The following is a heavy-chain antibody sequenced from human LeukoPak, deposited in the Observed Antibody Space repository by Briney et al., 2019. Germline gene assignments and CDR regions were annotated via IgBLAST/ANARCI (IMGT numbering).Heavy chain of an antibody. CDR2: ISYDGSNK. Sequence: GGSLRLSCAASGFTFSSYAMHWVRQAPGKGLEWVAVISYDGSNKYYADSVKGRFTISRDNSKNTLYLQMNSLRAEDTAVYYCATGYSLAVAGIGDYWGQGTLVTVSS. J-gene: IGHJ4*02. D-gene: IGHD6-19*01. CDR1: GFTFSSYA. V-gene: IGHV3-30*04. CDR3: ATGYSLAVAGIGDY.